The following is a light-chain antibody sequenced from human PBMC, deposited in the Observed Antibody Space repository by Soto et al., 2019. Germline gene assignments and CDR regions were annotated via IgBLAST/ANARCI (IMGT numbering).Light chain of an antibody. CDR2: ASS. V-gene: IGKV3-20*01. J-gene: IGKJ5*01. Sequence: EVVLTQSPGTLSLSPGERATLSCKTSQSRGSNFLAWYQHKPGQAPRLLIYASSNRATGIPDRFSGSASGTDFTLTTNRLEPEDFAVYYCQLYGISPHFGQGTLLEIK. CDR1: QSRGSNF. CDR3: QLYGISPH.